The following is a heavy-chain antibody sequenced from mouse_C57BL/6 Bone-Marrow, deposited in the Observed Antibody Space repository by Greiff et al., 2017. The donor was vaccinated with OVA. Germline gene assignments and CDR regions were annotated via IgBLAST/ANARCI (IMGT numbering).Heavy chain of an antibody. CDR1: GFTFSSYA. CDR3: TRDDYDGFAY. Sequence: EVKLMEPGEGLVKPGGSLKLSCAASGFTFSSYAMSWVRQTPEKRLEWVAYISSGGDYIYYADTVKGRFTISRDNARNTLYLQMSSLKSEDTAMYYCTRDDYDGFAYWGQGTLVTVSA. J-gene: IGHJ3*01. CDR2: ISSGGDYI. V-gene: IGHV5-9-1*02. D-gene: IGHD2-4*01.